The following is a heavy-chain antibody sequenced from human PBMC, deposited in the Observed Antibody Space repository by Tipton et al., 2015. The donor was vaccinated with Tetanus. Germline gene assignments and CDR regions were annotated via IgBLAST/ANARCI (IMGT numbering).Heavy chain of an antibody. J-gene: IGHJ6*02. Sequence: SLRLSCAASGFTFSSYGMHWVRQAPGKGLEWVAVISYDGSNKYYADSVKGRFTISRDNSKNTLYLQMNSLRAEDTAVYYCAKDLSVVSLYYYYGMDVWGQGTTVTVSS. D-gene: IGHD3-22*01. CDR3: AKDLSVVSLYYYYGMDV. V-gene: IGHV3-30*18. CDR1: GFTFSSYG. CDR2: ISYDGSNK.